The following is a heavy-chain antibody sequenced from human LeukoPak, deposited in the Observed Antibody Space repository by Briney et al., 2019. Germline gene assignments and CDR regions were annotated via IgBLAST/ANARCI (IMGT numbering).Heavy chain of an antibody. V-gene: IGHV4-34*01. Sequence: SETLSLTCAVNGGSFSGYYWNWIRQPPGKRLEWIGEINHTGNTYYNPSLKSRVTISVDTSKNQFSLKLSSVTAADTAVYYCARDFGRGYFDYWGQGTLVTVSS. D-gene: IGHD3-10*01. CDR3: ARDFGRGYFDY. CDR1: GGSFSGYY. CDR2: INHTGNT. J-gene: IGHJ4*02.